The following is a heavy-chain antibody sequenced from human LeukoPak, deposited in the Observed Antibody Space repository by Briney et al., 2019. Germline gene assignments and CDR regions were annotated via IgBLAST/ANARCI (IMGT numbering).Heavy chain of an antibody. Sequence: SENLSLTCTVSGGSISSYYWSWIRQPPGKGLEWIGYMYYSGSTNYNPSLKSRVTMSIDTSRNQFSLKVNSVTAADTAVYYCAGLLGYCSGNRCPSSANYYYYMDVWGKGTTVTISS. J-gene: IGHJ6*03. CDR1: GGSISSYY. V-gene: IGHV4-59*12. CDR3: AGLLGYCSGNRCPSSANYYYYMDV. D-gene: IGHD2-15*01. CDR2: MYYSGST.